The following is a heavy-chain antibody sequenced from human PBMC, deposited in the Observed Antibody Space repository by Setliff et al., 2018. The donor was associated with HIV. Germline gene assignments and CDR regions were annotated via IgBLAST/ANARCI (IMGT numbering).Heavy chain of an antibody. Sequence: SETLSLTCDVFGYSISNGHYWAWIRQPPGEGLAWIGSIPPGGETYYNPSLKSRFIMSVDTSKNRFSLRLNSVTAADTAVSYCARDHDVSEWAIDSWGQGTLVTVSS. CDR3: ARDHDVSEWAIDS. J-gene: IGHJ4*02. D-gene: IGHD3-22*01. CDR1: GYSISNGHY. CDR2: IPPGGET. V-gene: IGHV4-38-2*02.